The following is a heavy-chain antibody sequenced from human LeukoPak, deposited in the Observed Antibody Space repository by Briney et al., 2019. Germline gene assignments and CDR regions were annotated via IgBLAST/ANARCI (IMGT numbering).Heavy chain of an antibody. D-gene: IGHD3-3*01. J-gene: IGHJ5*02. CDR3: ARFQILRFLEWLLPHENWFDP. CDR1: GGSISSGGYY. Sequence: PSETLSLTCTVSGGSISSGGYYWSWIRQPPGKGLEWIGYIYHSGSTYYNPSLKSRVTISEDRSKNQFSLKLSSVTAADAAVYYCARFQILRFLEWLLPHENWFDPWGQGTLVTVSS. CDR2: IYHSGST. V-gene: IGHV4-30-2*01.